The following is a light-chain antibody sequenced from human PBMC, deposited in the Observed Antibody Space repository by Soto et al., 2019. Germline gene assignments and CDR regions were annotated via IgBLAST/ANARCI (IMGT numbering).Light chain of an antibody. CDR2: QAS. CDR3: QQYESYPWT. V-gene: IGKV1-5*03. Sequence: DIQMTQSPSTLSASVGDRFTISCRASQNIRTFLAWYQHKTGKAPKLLIYQASSLENGVPSRFSGSGSGTEFTLTLSSLQPDDFATYYCQQYESYPWTFGQGTKVEIK. J-gene: IGKJ1*01. CDR1: QNIRTF.